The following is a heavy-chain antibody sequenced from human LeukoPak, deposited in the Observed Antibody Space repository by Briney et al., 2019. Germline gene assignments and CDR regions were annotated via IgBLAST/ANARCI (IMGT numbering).Heavy chain of an antibody. CDR1: GITLSKYG. CDR2: ISCSGGTT. V-gene: IGHV3-23*01. J-gene: IGHJ4*02. CDR3: AKRGVVIRVILVGFHKEAYYFDS. D-gene: IGHD3-22*01. Sequence: GGALRLSCAVSGITLSKYGMSWVRQAPGKGLEWVAGISCSGGTTSYADSVKGRFTISRENPQNTLYLQMNSLRAEDTAVYFCAKRGVVIRVILVGFHKEAYYFDSWGQGALVTVSS.